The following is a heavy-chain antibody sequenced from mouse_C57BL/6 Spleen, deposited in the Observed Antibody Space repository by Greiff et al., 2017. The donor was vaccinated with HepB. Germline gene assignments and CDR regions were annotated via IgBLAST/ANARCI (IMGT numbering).Heavy chain of an antibody. CDR1: GFTFSDYY. V-gene: IGHV5-12*01. J-gene: IGHJ1*03. D-gene: IGHD2-1*01. Sequence: EVKVEESGGGLVQPGGSLKLSCAASGFTFSDYYMYWVRQTPEKRLEWVAYISNGGGSTYYPDTVKGRFTISRDNAKNTLYLQMSRLKSEDTAMYYCARRGGNDWYFDVWGTGTTVTVSS. CDR3: ARRGGNDWYFDV. CDR2: ISNGGGST.